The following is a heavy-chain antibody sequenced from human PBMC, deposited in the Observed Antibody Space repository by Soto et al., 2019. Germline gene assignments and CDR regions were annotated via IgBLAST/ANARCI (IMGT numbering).Heavy chain of an antibody. V-gene: IGHV3-33*01. CDR3: ARSDPPSKKQEVAPDX. CDR2: IWYDGSNK. J-gene: IGHJ4*02. Sequence: GGSLRLSCAASGFTFSSYGMHWVRQAPGKGMEWVAVIWYDGSNKYYADSVKGRFTISRDNSKNTLYLQMNSLRAEDTAVYYCARSDPPSKKQEVAPDXWGQRTLVTVSX. D-gene: IGHD6-13*01. CDR1: GFTFSSYG.